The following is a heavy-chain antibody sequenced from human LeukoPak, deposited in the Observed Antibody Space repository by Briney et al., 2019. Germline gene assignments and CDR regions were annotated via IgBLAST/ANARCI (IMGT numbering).Heavy chain of an antibody. V-gene: IGHV4-39*01. D-gene: IGHD3-16*01. J-gene: IGHJ4*02. CDR3: VRGSTLRHYQY. CDR2: IXYSGST. Sequence: SETLSLTCTVSGGSISSSTYYWGXIRRPPGKGLXWIGSIXYSGSTYYNPSLKSRTTVSVDTSKNQFSLKLSSVTAADTAVYYCVRGSTLRHYQYWGQGTLVTVSS. CDR1: GGSISSSTYY.